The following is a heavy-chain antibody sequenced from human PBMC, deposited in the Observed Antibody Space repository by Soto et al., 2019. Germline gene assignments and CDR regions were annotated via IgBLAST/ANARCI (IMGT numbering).Heavy chain of an antibody. V-gene: IGHV2-5*02. CDR2: IYWDDDK. Sequence: QITLKESGPTLVKPTQTLTLTCTFSGFSLSSTRMAVGWIRQPPGKALEWLAVIYWDDDKRYSPFLKSRLTIIKDTSKNQVDLTMSNMDPVDTARYYCAPIVYACLGYYFDYWGQGTLVTVSS. D-gene: IGHD3-16*01. CDR3: APIVYACLGYYFDY. CDR1: GFSLSSTRMA. J-gene: IGHJ4*02.